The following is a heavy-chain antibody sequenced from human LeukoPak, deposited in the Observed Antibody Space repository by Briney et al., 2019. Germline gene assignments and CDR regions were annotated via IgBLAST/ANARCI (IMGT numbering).Heavy chain of an antibody. J-gene: IGHJ5*02. Sequence: ASVKVSCKASGGTFSSYAISWVRQAPGQGLEWMGGIIPIFGTANYAQKFQGRVTITADESTSTAYMELSSLRSEDTAVYYCARRGYSYGPNWFDPWGQGTLVTVSS. CDR3: ARRGYSYGPNWFDP. V-gene: IGHV1-69*01. CDR2: IIPIFGTA. CDR1: GGTFSSYA. D-gene: IGHD5-18*01.